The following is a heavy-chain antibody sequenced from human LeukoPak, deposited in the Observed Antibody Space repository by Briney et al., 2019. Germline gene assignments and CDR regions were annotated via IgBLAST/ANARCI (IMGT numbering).Heavy chain of an antibody. CDR1: GFTFSSYS. J-gene: IGHJ4*02. CDR3: AKSSSYYYDSSGYFDY. CDR2: ISSSSSTI. D-gene: IGHD3-22*01. Sequence: GGSLRLSCAASGFTFSSYSMNWVRQAPGKGLEWVSYISSSSSTICYADSVKGRFTISRDNSKNTLYLQMNSLRAEDTAVYYCAKSSSYYYDSSGYFDYWGQGTLVTVSS. V-gene: IGHV3-48*01.